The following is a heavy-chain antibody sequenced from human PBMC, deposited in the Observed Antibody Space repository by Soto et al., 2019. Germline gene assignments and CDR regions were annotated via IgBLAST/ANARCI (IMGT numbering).Heavy chain of an antibody. CDR2: IYYSGST. J-gene: IGHJ5*02. V-gene: IGHV4-39*01. D-gene: IGHD2-2*01. CDR1: GGSISSSSYY. Sequence: GPGRPSETLSLTCTVSGGSISSSSYYWGWIRQPPGKGLEWIGSIYYSGSTYYNPSLKGRVTIAVDTSKNQFSLKLSSVTAADTAVYYCARGFIVCYFSSTTCNEVLFHPWRQAPLVTVPS. CDR3: ARGFIVCYFSSTTCNEVLFHP.